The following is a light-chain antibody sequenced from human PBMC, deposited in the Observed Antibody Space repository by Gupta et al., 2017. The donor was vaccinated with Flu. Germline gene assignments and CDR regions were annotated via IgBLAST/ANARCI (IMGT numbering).Light chain of an antibody. CDR2: DVS. V-gene: IGLV2-11*01. CDR1: SSDVGGYNY. Sequence: QSALTQPRSVSGSPGQSVTISCTGTSSDVGGYNYVSWYQQHPGKAPKLMIYDVSKRPSGVPDRFSGSKSGSTASLTISGLQAEDEADYYCCSYAGSYTFYVFGTDQGHRP. CDR3: CSYAGSYTFYV. J-gene: IGLJ1*01.